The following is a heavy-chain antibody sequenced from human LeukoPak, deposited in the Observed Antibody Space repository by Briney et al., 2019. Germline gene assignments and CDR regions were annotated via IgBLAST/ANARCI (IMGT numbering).Heavy chain of an antibody. CDR3: ARDGPSNCFRP. J-gene: IGHJ5*02. Sequence: GASVKVTRTAYGYTYTGYYLHWVRPAPGQGLEWMGWINPNNGGTKYAQRFQGRVTMTRDTSISTAYMELRWLRSDDTAVYYCARDGPSNCFRPWGPRALVTVSS. CDR1: GYTYTGYY. CDR2: INPNNGGT. V-gene: IGHV1-2*02.